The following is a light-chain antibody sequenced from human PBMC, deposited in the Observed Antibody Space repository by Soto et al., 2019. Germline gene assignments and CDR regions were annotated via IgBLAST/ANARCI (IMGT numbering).Light chain of an antibody. CDR1: SSNIGAGYN. V-gene: IGLV1-40*01. Sequence: QSVLTQSPSVSAAPGQRVTISCTGSSSNIGAGYNVHWYQHLPGAAPKLLIYANNIRPSGIPDRFSGSRSGTSASLAITGLQAEDEADYYCQSYDSSLSGSGVFGGGTKVTVL. CDR3: QSYDSSLSGSGV. CDR2: ANN. J-gene: IGLJ2*01.